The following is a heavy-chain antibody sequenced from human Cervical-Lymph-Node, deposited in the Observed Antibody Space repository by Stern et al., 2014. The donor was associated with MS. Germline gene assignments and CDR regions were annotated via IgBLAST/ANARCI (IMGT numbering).Heavy chain of an antibody. CDR1: GYIFSDYY. D-gene: IGHD3-10*02. CDR3: ARDNEPMFVLRYYAMDV. V-gene: IGHV1-2*02. CDR2: INPSSGGA. Sequence: VQLVESGAEAKKPGASVKVSCKASGYIFSDYYIYWVRQAPGQGLEWMGWINPSSGGAKYSQRFQGRVTMTWARSIRAALMELGSLRFDDTAVYYCARDNEPMFVLRYYAMDVWGQGTTVTVSS. J-gene: IGHJ6*02.